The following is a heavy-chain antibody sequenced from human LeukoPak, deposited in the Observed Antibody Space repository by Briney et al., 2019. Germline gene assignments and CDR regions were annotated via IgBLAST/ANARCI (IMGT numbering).Heavy chain of an antibody. Sequence: PSETLSLTCTVSGVSISSSNSYWGWIRQPPGKGLEWIGSIYYSGNTYYNASLKSQVSISIDTSKNQFSLRLTSVTAADTAVYYCARQTGSGLFVLPGGQGTLVTVSS. CDR2: IYYSGNT. J-gene: IGHJ4*02. V-gene: IGHV4-39*01. D-gene: IGHD3/OR15-3a*01. CDR1: GVSISSSNSY. CDR3: ARQTGSGLFVLP.